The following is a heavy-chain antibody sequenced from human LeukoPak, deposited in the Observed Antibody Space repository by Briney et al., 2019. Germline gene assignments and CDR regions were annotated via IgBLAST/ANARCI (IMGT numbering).Heavy chain of an antibody. J-gene: IGHJ4*02. CDR1: GFTFSSYS. V-gene: IGHV3-48*01. CDR3: ARDKEYSGYDFSDY. D-gene: IGHD5-12*01. CDR2: ISSSSSTI. Sequence: GGSLRLSCAASGFTFSSYSMNWVRQAPGKGLEWVSYISSSSSTIYYADSVKGRFTISRDNAKNSLYLQMNSLRAEDTAVYYCARDKEYSGYDFSDYWGQGTLVTVSS.